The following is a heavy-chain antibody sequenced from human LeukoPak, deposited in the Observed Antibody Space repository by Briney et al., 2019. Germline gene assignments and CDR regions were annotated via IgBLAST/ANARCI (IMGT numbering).Heavy chain of an antibody. J-gene: IGHJ4*02. V-gene: IGHV4-39*07. Sequence: SETLSLTCTVSGGSISSSSYYWGWIRQPPGKGLEWIGSIYYSGSTYYNPSLKSRVAISVDTSKNQFSLKLSSVTAADTAVYYCARAVVEFCGTDCYSGGHWGQGTLVIVSS. CDR2: IYYSGST. CDR3: ARAVVEFCGTDCYSGGH. CDR1: GGSISSSSYY. D-gene: IGHD2-21*02.